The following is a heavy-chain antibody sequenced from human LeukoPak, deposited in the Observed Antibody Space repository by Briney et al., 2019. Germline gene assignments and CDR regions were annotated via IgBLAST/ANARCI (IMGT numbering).Heavy chain of an antibody. J-gene: IGHJ3*02. V-gene: IGHV4-34*01. CDR3: ARLRSSSWRDAFDI. Sequence: SETLSLTCAVYGGSFSGYYWSWIRQPPGKGLEWIGEINHSGSTNYNPSLKSRVTISVDTSKNQFSLKLSSVTAADTAVYYCARLRSSSWRDAFDIWGQGTMVTVSS. CDR1: GGSFSGYY. D-gene: IGHD6-13*01. CDR2: INHSGST.